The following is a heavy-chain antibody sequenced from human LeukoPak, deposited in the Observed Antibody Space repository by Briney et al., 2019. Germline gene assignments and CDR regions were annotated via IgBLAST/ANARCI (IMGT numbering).Heavy chain of an antibody. V-gene: IGHV3-74*01. CDR3: AKDLTEYYYGSGIY. J-gene: IGHJ4*02. D-gene: IGHD3-10*01. CDR2: VNTDGSST. Sequence: PGGSLRLSCAASGFTFSDYWMHWVRQAPGKGLVWVSRVNTDGSSTSYADSVKGRFTISRDNAKNTLYLQMNSLRAEDTAVYYCAKDLTEYYYGSGIYWGQGTLVTVSS. CDR1: GFTFSDYW.